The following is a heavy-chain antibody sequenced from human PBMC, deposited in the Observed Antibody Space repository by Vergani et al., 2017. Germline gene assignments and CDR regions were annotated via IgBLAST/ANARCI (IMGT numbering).Heavy chain of an antibody. CDR3: ARGGRGFRGVNRPNWFDP. D-gene: IGHD3-10*01. Sequence: QLQLQESGSGLVKPSQTLSLTCAVSGGSISSGGYSWSWIRQSPGKGLEWIGYIYHSGSTYYNPSLKSRVTISVDRSKNQFSLKLSSVTAADTAVYYLARGGRGFRGVNRPNWFDPWGQGTLVTVSS. CDR1: GGSISSGGYS. V-gene: IGHV4-30-2*06. J-gene: IGHJ5*02. CDR2: IYHSGST.